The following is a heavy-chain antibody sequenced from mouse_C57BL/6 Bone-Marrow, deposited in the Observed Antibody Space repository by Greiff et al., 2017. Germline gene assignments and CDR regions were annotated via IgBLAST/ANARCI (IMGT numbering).Heavy chain of an antibody. V-gene: IGHV1-7*01. CDR3: ASYDYDLAWFAY. CDR1: GYTFTSYW. J-gene: IGHJ3*01. CDR2: INPSSGYT. Sequence: QVQLKQSGAELAKPGASVKLSCKASGYTFTSYWMHWVKQRPGQGLEWIGYINPSSGYTKYNQKFKDKATLTADKSSSTAYMQLSSLTYEDSAVYYCASYDYDLAWFAYWGQGNLVTVSA. D-gene: IGHD2-4*01.